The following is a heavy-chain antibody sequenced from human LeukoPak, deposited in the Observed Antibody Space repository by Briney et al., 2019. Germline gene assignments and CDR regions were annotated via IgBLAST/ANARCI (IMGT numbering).Heavy chain of an antibody. J-gene: IGHJ5*02. D-gene: IGHD2-15*01. V-gene: IGHV3-30*18. Sequence: PGGSLRLSFAASGFTFSSYGIHWVRQAPGKGLEWVAVISYDGSNKYYADSVKGRFTISRDNSKNTLYLQMNSLRAEDTAVYYCAKDSPNCSGGSGYIGWFDPWGQGTLVSVSS. CDR3: AKDSPNCSGGSGYIGWFDP. CDR2: ISYDGSNK. CDR1: GFTFSSYG.